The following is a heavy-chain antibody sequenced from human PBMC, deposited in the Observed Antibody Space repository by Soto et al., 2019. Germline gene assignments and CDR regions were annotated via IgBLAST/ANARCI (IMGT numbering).Heavy chain of an antibody. CDR1: GGTFSSYA. V-gene: IGHV1-69*13. Sequence: SVKVSCKASGGTFSSYATSWVRQAPGQGLEWMGGIIPIFGTANYAQKFQGRVTITADESTSTAYMELSSLRSEDTAVYYCARDLGSIAAAYYYYGMDVWGQGTTVTVS. CDR2: IIPIFGTA. CDR3: ARDLGSIAAAYYYYGMDV. J-gene: IGHJ6*02. D-gene: IGHD6-13*01.